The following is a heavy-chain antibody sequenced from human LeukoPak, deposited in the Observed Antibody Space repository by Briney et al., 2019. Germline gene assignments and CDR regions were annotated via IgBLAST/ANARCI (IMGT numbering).Heavy chain of an antibody. CDR1: GFTFSSYS. CDR3: ARVVTETTKLVDY. V-gene: IGHV3-21*01. D-gene: IGHD4-17*01. CDR2: ISSSSSYI. Sequence: GGSLRLSCAASGFTFSSYSMNWVRQAPGKGLEWVSSISSSSSYIYYADSVKGRFTISRDNAKNSLYLQMNSLRAEDTAVYYCARVVTETTKLVDYWGQGTLVTVSS. J-gene: IGHJ4*02.